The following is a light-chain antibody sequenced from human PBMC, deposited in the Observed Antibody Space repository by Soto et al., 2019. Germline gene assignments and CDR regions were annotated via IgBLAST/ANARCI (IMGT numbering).Light chain of an antibody. J-gene: IGLJ3*02. CDR3: AAWDGSMNGWV. V-gene: IGLV1-44*01. CDR2: SNN. Sequence: QSVLTQPPSASATPGQRVTISCSGGSSNIGRDTVTWYKQLPGTAPKLLIYSNNQRPSGVPDQFSGSKSGTSASLAVSGLQSEDEADYYCAAWDGSMNGWVFGGGTKLTVL. CDR1: SSNIGRDT.